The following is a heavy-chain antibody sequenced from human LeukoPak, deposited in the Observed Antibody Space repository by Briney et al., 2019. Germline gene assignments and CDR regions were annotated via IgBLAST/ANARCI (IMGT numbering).Heavy chain of an antibody. CDR3: ARDGGIASYYYYMDV. CDR1: GGSISSYY. Sequence: SETLSLTCTVSGGSISSYYWSWIRQPPGKGLEWIGYIYYSGSTNYNPSLKSRVTISVATSKNQFSLKLSSVTAADTAVYYCARDGGIASYYYYMDVWGKGTTVTVSS. D-gene: IGHD6-13*01. CDR2: IYYSGST. V-gene: IGHV4-59*01. J-gene: IGHJ6*03.